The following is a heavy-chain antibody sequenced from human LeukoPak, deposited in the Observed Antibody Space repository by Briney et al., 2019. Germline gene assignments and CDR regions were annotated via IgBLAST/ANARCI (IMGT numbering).Heavy chain of an antibody. CDR3: ARRSDIVATIDFDY. J-gene: IGHJ4*02. D-gene: IGHD5-12*01. CDR2: ISAYNGNT. V-gene: IGHV1-18*01. CDR1: GYTFTSYG. Sequence: ASVKVSCKASGYTFTSYGISWVRQAPGQGLEWMGWISAYNGNTNYAQKLQGRVTMTTDTSTSTAYMQLRSLRSDDTAVYYCARRSDIVATIDFDYWGQGTLVTVSS.